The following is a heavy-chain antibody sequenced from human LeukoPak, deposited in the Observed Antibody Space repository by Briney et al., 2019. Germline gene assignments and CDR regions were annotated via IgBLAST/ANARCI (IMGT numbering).Heavy chain of an antibody. J-gene: IGHJ4*02. CDR2: ISSGSSYI. CDR1: GFTFSSYS. V-gene: IGHV3-21*01. D-gene: IGHD4-17*01. Sequence: GGSLRLSCAAGGFTFSSYSRKWLRQAPGKGLEWVSSISSGSSYIYYADSVRGRFTISRYTAKTTLYLQINSLRAEATAVYYCRRAVTRGGDYWGQGTLVTVSS. CDR3: RRAVTRGGDY.